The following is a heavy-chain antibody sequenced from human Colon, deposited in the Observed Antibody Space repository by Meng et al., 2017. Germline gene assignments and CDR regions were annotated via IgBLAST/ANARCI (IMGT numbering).Heavy chain of an antibody. CDR3: ARGWGYCSSTSCYFLDY. D-gene: IGHD2-2*01. V-gene: IGHV4-34*01. Sequence: QVPLQQWGPGLLRAQAALHPACPFYGGSFVGYDWSWSRQPPGKGLQSIGETNQSGSTNYNPSLKSRVTISVDTSKKPFSLKLSSVTAADTAVYYCARGWGYCSSTSCYFLDYWGQGTLVTVSS. CDR1: GGSFVGYD. J-gene: IGHJ4*02. CDR2: TNQSGST.